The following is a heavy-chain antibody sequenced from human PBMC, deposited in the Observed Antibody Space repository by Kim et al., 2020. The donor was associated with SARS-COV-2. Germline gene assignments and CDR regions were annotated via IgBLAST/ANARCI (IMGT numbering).Heavy chain of an antibody. D-gene: IGHD1-1*01. V-gene: IGHV3-23*01. CDR2: ISGSGGST. J-gene: IGHJ6*02. Sequence: GGSLRLSCAASGFTFSSYAMSWVRQAPGKGLEWVSTISGSGGSTYYADSVKGRFTISRDSSKNTLYLQMHSLTAEDTAVYYCAKDGGAGYNFDYGLDVWGQGTTVTVSS. CDR3: AKDGGAGYNFDYGLDV. CDR1: GFTFSSYA.